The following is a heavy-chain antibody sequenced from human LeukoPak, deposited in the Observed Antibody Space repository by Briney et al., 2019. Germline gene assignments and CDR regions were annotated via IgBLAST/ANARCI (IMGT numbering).Heavy chain of an antibody. J-gene: IGHJ4*02. V-gene: IGHV1-18*01. CDR1: GYTFTSYG. D-gene: IGHD5-12*01. Sequence: ASVKVSCKASGYTFTSYGISWVRQAPGQGLEWMGWISVYNGNTNYAQKLQGRVTMTTDTSTSTAYMELRSLRSDDTAVYYCARARYSGYDSRTFDYWGQGTLVTVSS. CDR3: ARARYSGYDSRTFDY. CDR2: ISVYNGNT.